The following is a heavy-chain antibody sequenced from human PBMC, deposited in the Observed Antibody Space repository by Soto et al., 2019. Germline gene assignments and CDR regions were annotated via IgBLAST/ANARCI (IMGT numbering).Heavy chain of an antibody. V-gene: IGHV4-59*01. CDR3: ARDGSIAAPYYYYGMDV. J-gene: IGHJ6*02. CDR2: IYYSGST. CDR1: GGSISSYY. D-gene: IGHD6-6*01. Sequence: SETLSLTCTVSGGSISSYYWSWIRQPPGKGLEWIGYIYYSGSTNYNLSLKSRVTISVDTSKNQFSLKLSSVTAADTAVYYCARDGSIAAPYYYYGMDVWGQGTTVTVSS.